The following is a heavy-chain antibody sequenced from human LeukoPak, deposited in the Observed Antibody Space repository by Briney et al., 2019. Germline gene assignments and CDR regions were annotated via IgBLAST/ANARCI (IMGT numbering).Heavy chain of an antibody. CDR3: AKGRGYSYGFIYFDY. CDR2: ITSGGST. Sequence: GGSLRLSCAASGFTFSNYAMTWVRQAPGKGLEWVSSITSGGSTSYADSVKSRFTISRDNSKNTLFLQMNSLRGEDTAVYYCAKGRGYSYGFIYFDYWGQGTLVTVSS. D-gene: IGHD5-18*01. J-gene: IGHJ4*02. V-gene: IGHV3-23*01. CDR1: GFTFSNYA.